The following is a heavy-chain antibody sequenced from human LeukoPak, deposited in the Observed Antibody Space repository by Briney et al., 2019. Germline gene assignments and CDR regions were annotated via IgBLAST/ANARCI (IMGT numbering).Heavy chain of an antibody. CDR3: ARLQVHCGGDCYTRWFDP. Sequence: PSETLSLTCTVSGGSVSSYYWSWTRQPPGKGLEWIAYIYYSGSTKYNPSLKSRVTISLDRSKNQFSLKLRSVTAADTAVYYCARLQVHCGGDCYTRWFDPWGQGTLVTVSS. V-gene: IGHV4-59*08. CDR2: IYYSGST. CDR1: GGSVSSYY. D-gene: IGHD2-21*02. J-gene: IGHJ5*02.